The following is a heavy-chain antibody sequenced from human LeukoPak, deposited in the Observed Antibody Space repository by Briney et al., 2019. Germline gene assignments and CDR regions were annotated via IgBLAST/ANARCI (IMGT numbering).Heavy chain of an antibody. V-gene: IGHV3-21*01. CDR2: ISSSSSYI. J-gene: IGHJ6*02. D-gene: IGHD3-10*01. CDR1: GFTFSSYS. CDR3: ARGTTMVRGVNKYYYYGMDV. Sequence: GGSLRLSCAASGFTFSSYSMNWVRQAPGKGPEWVSSISSSSSYIYYADSVKGRFTISGDNAKNSLYLQMNSLRAEDTAVYYCARGTTMVRGVNKYYYYGMDVWGQGTTVTVSS.